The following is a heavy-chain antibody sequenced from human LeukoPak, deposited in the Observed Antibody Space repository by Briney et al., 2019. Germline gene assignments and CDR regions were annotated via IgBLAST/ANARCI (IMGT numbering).Heavy chain of an antibody. Sequence: GGSLRLSCAASGFTVSSNYMSWVRQAPGKGLEWVSVIYSGGSTYYADSVKGRFTISTDNAKNSLYLQMNSLRAEDTAVYYCARVRIAARPIDYWGQGTLVTVSS. D-gene: IGHD6-6*01. CDR2: IYSGGST. V-gene: IGHV3-53*01. J-gene: IGHJ4*02. CDR3: ARVRIAARPIDY. CDR1: GFTVSSNY.